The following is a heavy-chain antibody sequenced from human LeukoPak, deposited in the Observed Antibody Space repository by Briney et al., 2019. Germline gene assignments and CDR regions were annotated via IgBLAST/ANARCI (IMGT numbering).Heavy chain of an antibody. J-gene: IGHJ3*02. V-gene: IGHV3-21*01. CDR2: ISSSSSYI. D-gene: IGHD3-22*01. CDR3: ARAMGYDSSGYYTGDAFDI. Sequence: GGSLRLSCAASGFTFSSYSMNWVRQAPGKGLEGVSSISSSSSYIYYADSVKGRFTISRDNAKNSLYLRMNSMRAEDTAVYYCARAMGYDSSGYYTGDAFDIWGQGTMVTVSS. CDR1: GFTFSSYS.